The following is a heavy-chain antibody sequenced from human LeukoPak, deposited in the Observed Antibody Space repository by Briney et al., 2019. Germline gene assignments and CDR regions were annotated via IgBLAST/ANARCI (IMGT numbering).Heavy chain of an antibody. Sequence: GGSLRLSCAASGFRFGSYWMHWVRQAPGKGLEWVAVISYDGSNKYFADSVKGRFTISRDNSKNTLYLQMNSLRAEDTAVYYCATQDGYDNSGHYGYWGQGTLVTVSS. J-gene: IGHJ4*02. V-gene: IGHV3-30*03. D-gene: IGHD3-22*01. CDR3: ATQDGYDNSGHYGY. CDR1: GFRFGSYW. CDR2: ISYDGSNK.